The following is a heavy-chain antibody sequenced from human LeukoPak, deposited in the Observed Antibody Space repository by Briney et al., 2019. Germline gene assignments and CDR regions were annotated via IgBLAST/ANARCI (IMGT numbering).Heavy chain of an antibody. CDR3: ATDSLGPDAVDI. V-gene: IGHV1-2*02. Sequence: ASVKVSCKXSGYTFTGYYMHRGRQAPGQGREWMGWINTNSSGTINAQKFQGRVTMTRDTSISTAYMELSRLRSDDTAVYYCATDSLGPDAVDIWGQGKMVTVSS. CDR1: GYTFTGYY. CDR2: INTNSSGT. J-gene: IGHJ3*02.